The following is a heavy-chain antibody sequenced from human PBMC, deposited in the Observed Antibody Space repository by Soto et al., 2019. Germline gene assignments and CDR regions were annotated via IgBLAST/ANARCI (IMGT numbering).Heavy chain of an antibody. V-gene: IGHV3-30-3*01. D-gene: IGHD2-2*01. J-gene: IGHJ6*02. Sequence: QVQLVESGGGVVQPGRSLRLSCAASGFTFSSYAMHWVRQAPGKGLEWVAVISYDGSNKYYADSVKGRFTISRDNSKNTLYVQMNGLGAEDTAVYYCARGDCSSTSWHPQGYYYYYGMDVWGQGTTVTVSS. CDR2: ISYDGSNK. CDR3: ARGDCSSTSWHPQGYYYYYGMDV. CDR1: GFTFSSYA.